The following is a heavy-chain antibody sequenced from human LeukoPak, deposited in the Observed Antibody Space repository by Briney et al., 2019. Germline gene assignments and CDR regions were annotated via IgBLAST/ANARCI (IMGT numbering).Heavy chain of an antibody. CDR3: ARDTGVRGSFGWFDP. CDR2: TYYRSKWDN. CDR1: GDSVSSNSAA. V-gene: IGHV6-1*01. J-gene: IGHJ5*02. D-gene: IGHD2-15*01. Sequence: SQTLSLTCAIFGDSVSSNSAAWNWIRQSPSRGLEWLGRTYYRSKWDNDYAVSVKSRITINPDTSKNQFTLHLNSVTPEDTAVYYCARDTGVRGSFGWFDPWGQGTLVTVSS.